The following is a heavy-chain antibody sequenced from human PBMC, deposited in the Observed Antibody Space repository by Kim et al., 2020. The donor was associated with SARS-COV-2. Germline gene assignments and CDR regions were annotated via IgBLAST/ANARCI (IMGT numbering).Heavy chain of an antibody. J-gene: IGHJ6*02. D-gene: IGHD6-13*01. CDR1: GGSFSGYY. V-gene: IGHV4-34*01. Sequence: SETLSLTCAVYGGSFSGYYWSWIRQPPGKGLEWIGEINHSGSTNYNPSLKSRVTISVDTSKNQFSLKLSSVTAADTAVYYCARVPGSSWYYYYGMDVWGQGTTVTVSS. CDR3: ARVPGSSWYYYYGMDV. CDR2: INHSGST.